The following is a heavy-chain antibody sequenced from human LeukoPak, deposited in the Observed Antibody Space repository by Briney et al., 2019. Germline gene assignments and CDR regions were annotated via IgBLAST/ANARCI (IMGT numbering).Heavy chain of an antibody. CDR1: GFTFSSYE. V-gene: IGHV3-48*03. CDR2: ISISGSTM. CDR3: ARATYSISWALFDP. J-gene: IGHJ5*02. Sequence: PGGSLRLSCAASGFTFSSYEMNWVRQAPGKGLEWVSYISISGSTMYYADSVKGRFTISRDNARNSLYLQMTSLRAEDTAVYYCARATYSISWALFDPWGQGTLVTVSS. D-gene: IGHD5-18*01.